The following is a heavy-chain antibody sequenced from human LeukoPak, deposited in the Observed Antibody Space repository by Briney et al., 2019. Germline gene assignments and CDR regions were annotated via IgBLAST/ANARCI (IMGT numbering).Heavy chain of an antibody. D-gene: IGHD5-18*01. CDR1: GGSISSSNYN. Sequence: SETLSLTCTVSGGSISSSNYNWGWIRQPPGKGLEWVGSIYYSGSTYYNPSLKSRVTISVDTSKNQFSLKLSSVTAADTAVYYCARLGNSYATDYWGQGTLVTVSS. CDR2: IYYSGST. CDR3: ARLGNSYATDY. J-gene: IGHJ4*02. V-gene: IGHV4-39*01.